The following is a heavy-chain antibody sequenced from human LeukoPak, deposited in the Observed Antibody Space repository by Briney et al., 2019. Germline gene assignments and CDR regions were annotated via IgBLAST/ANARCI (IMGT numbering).Heavy chain of an antibody. CDR3: AKAAGGQTTGPYYYMDV. CDR2: ISGSGGST. J-gene: IGHJ6*03. Sequence: PGGSLRLSCAASGFTFSSYAMSWVRQAPGKWLEWVSAISGSGGSTYYADSVKGRFTISRDNSKNTLYLQMNSLRAEDTAVYYCAKAAGGQTTGPYYYMDVWGKGTTVTVSS. CDR1: GFTFSSYA. V-gene: IGHV3-23*01. D-gene: IGHD2-8*02.